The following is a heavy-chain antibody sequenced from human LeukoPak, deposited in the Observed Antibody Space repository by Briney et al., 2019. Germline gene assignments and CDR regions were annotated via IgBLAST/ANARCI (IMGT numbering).Heavy chain of an antibody. D-gene: IGHD4-17*01. Sequence: PSETLSLTCTVSGGSISSDYWSWVRQPPGKGLEWIGNIFHAGIASYNPSLRSRVSISLEASKKQFSLNLRTVTAADTAVYYCAGEGDYWHRFDDWGRGILVTVSS. V-gene: IGHV4-59*01. J-gene: IGHJ4*02. CDR2: IFHAGIA. CDR3: AGEGDYWHRFDD. CDR1: GGSISSDY.